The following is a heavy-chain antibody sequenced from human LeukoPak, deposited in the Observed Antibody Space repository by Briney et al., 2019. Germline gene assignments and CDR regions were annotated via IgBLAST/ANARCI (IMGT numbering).Heavy chain of an antibody. Sequence: PSETLSLTCTVSGGSISSRSYYWVWIRQPPGKGLEWIGSIYYSGSTYYNPSLKSRVTISLDTSKNRFSLKLSSVTAADTAVYYCARDRRIKYCSGRTCYFDAFDIWGQGTMVTVSS. V-gene: IGHV4-39*07. CDR3: ARDRRIKYCSGRTCYFDAFDI. D-gene: IGHD2-15*01. J-gene: IGHJ3*02. CDR1: GGSISSRSYY. CDR2: IYYSGST.